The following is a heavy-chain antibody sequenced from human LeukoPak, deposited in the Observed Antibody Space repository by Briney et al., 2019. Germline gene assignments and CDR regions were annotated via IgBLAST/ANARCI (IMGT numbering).Heavy chain of an antibody. Sequence: GGSLRLSXAASGLTFSSYAMSWVSQSPGKGLEWVSATSGSGGSTYYADSVKGRFTISRDNSKNTLYLQMNSLRAEDTAVYYCAKDALVNIVVVPAANSWGQGTLVTVSS. V-gene: IGHV3-23*01. CDR3: AKDALVNIVVVPAANS. CDR1: GLTFSSYA. CDR2: TSGSGGST. J-gene: IGHJ4*02. D-gene: IGHD2-2*01.